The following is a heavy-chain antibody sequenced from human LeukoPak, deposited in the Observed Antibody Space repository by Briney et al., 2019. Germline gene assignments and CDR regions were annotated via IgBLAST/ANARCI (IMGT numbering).Heavy chain of an antibody. Sequence: SETLSLTCTVSGGSISSSSYYWGWIRQPPGKGLEWIGSIYYSGSTCYNPSLKSRVTISVDTSKNQFSLKLSSVTAADTAVYYCASPWELLGAFDIWGQGTMVTVSS. D-gene: IGHD1-26*01. V-gene: IGHV4-39*01. J-gene: IGHJ3*02. CDR2: IYYSGST. CDR3: ASPWELLGAFDI. CDR1: GGSISSSSYY.